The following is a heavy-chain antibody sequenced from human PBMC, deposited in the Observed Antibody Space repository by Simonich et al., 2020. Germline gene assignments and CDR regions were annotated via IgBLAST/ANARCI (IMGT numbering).Heavy chain of an antibody. D-gene: IGHD7-27*01. CDR2: IKQDGREK. V-gene: IGHV3-7*01. J-gene: IGHJ6*03. Sequence: EVQLVESGGGLVQPGGSLRLSCAASGFTFSSYWMSWGRQAPGKGLEWVANIKQDGREKYYVDSVKGRFTNSRDNAKNSLYLQMNSLRAEDTAVYYCARDGLGTAYYYYMDVWGKGTTVTVSS. CDR1: GFTFSSYW. CDR3: ARDGLGTAYYYYMDV.